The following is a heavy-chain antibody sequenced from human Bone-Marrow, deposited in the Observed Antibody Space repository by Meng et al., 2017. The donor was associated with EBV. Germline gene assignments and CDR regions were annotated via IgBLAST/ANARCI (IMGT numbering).Heavy chain of an antibody. CDR2: INTNTGNP. Sequence: VQLVQSGSELKKPRASVKVSCKASGYTFTDYSLNWVRQAPGQGLEWMGWINTNTGNPTYAQGFTGRFVFSLDTSVSTAYLQISSLKAEDTAVYYCARFGELFRNWFDPWGQGTLVTVSS. CDR3: ARFGELFRNWFDP. CDR1: GYTFTDYS. J-gene: IGHJ5*02. V-gene: IGHV7-4-1*02. D-gene: IGHD3-10*01.